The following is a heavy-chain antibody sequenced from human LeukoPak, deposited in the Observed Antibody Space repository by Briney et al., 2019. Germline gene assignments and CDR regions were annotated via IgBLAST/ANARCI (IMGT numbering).Heavy chain of an antibody. D-gene: IGHD2-21*02. Sequence: SVKVSCKASGGTFSSYAISWVRQAPGQGLEWMGGIIPIFGTANYAQKFQGRVTITTDESTSTAYMELSSLRSEDTAVYYCAVGRCGGDCSLYFQHWGQGTLVSVSS. CDR2: IIPIFGTA. CDR1: GGTFSSYA. CDR3: AVGRCGGDCSLYFQH. V-gene: IGHV1-69*05. J-gene: IGHJ1*01.